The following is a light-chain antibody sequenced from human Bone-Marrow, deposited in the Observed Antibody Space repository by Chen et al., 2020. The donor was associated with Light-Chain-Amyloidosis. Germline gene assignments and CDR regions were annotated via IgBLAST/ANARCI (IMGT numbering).Light chain of an antibody. Sequence: SYVLTPPPSVSVAPGKTARLTSGGKNIGSKSVHWYQQQPGQAPVLVIYYDSERPSGIPERFSGSNSGNTATLTISRVEAGDEADYYCQVWDSSSDLRVFGTGTKVTVL. CDR3: QVWDSSSDLRV. J-gene: IGLJ1*01. V-gene: IGLV3-21*04. CDR1: NIGSKS. CDR2: YDS.